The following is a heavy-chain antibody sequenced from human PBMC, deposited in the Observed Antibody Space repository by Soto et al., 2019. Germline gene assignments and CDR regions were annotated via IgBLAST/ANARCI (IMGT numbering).Heavy chain of an antibody. D-gene: IGHD5-18*01. V-gene: IGHV3-23*01. CDR2: ISSRGDRT. J-gene: IGHJ6*02. CDR1: GFTFRRYA. Sequence: GGSLRLSCAGSGFTFRRYAMNGVRQAPGKGLEWVSIISSRGDRTSYAESVKGRFTISRDDSKNTLFLHMNSLGAEDTSVYYCAKETGYSSGFQPNALDVWGQGTTVTVSS. CDR3: AKETGYSSGFQPNALDV.